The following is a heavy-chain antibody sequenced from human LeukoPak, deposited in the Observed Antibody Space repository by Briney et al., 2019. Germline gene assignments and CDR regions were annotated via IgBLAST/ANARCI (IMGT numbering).Heavy chain of an antibody. CDR2: INHSGST. J-gene: IGHJ4*02. D-gene: IGHD2-15*01. V-gene: IGHV4-34*01. CDR1: GGSFSGYY. CDR3: ARARRGYCSGGSCSSSGFDY. Sequence: PSETLSLTCAVYGGSFSGYYWSWLRQPPGKGLEWIGEINHSGSTNYNPSLKSRVTISVDQSKNQFSLTLSSVTAADTAVYYCARARRGYCSGGSCSSSGFDYWGQGTLVTVSS.